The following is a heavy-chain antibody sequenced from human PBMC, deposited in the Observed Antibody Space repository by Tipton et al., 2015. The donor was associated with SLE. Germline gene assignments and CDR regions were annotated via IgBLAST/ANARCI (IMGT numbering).Heavy chain of an antibody. D-gene: IGHD3-3*01. CDR2: ISAYNGNT. Sequence: QLVQSGAEVKKPGASVKVSCKASGYTFTSYGISWVRQAPGQGLEWMGWISAYNGNTNYAQKLQGRVTMTTDTSTSTAYMELRSLRSDDTAVYYCARDSAPLRFLEWPTSMLFFYWGQGTMVTVSS. CDR3: ARDSAPLRFLEWPTSMLFFY. V-gene: IGHV1-18*01. CDR1: GYTFTSYG. J-gene: IGHJ3*01.